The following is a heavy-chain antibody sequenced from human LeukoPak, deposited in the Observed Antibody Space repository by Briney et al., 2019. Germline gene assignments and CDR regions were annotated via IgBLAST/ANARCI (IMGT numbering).Heavy chain of an antibody. CDR3: ARLRRYSSSRFDY. CDR1: GGSISSSSYY. D-gene: IGHD6-6*01. CDR2: IYYSGST. J-gene: IGHJ4*02. V-gene: IGHV4-39*01. Sequence: SETLSLTCTVSGGSISSSSYYWGWIRQPPGKGLEWIGSIYYSGSTYYNPSLKSRVTISVDTSKNQFSLKLSSVTAADTAVYYCARLRRYSSSRFDYRGQGTLVTVSS.